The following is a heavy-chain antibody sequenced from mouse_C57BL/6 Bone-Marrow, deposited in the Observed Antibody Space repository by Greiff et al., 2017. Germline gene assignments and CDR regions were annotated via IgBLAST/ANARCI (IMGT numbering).Heavy chain of an antibody. CDR1: GYAFSSSW. CDR2: IYPGDGAT. J-gene: IGHJ2*01. CDR3: SREGDGYVQY. V-gene: IGHV1-82*01. D-gene: IGHD2-2*01. Sequence: QVQLQQSGPELVKPGASVKISCKASGYAFSSSWMNWVKQRPGKGLEWIGRIYPGDGATNYNGKFKGKATLTADKSSSTAYMQLSSLTSEDSAVYFCSREGDGYVQYWGQGTTLTVSS.